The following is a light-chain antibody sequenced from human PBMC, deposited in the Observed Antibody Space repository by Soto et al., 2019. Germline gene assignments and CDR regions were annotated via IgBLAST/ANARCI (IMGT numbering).Light chain of an antibody. CDR2: GAS. J-gene: IGKJ1*01. V-gene: IGKV3-20*01. CDR1: QSVSIL. Sequence: EVVLTQSPGSLSLSPGERATLSCRASQSVSILLAWYQQKPGQAPRLLIYGASNRATGIPDRFSGSGSGTDFTLTISRLEPEDFAVYYCQQYGSSPWTFGQGTKVDIK. CDR3: QQYGSSPWT.